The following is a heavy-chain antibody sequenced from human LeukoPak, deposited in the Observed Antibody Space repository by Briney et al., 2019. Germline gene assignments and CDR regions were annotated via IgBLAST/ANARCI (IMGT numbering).Heavy chain of an antibody. Sequence: GGPLTLSCAASGFPFNSCAVSWVPQAPGKGLEWVSAIGRGGFRSFYADSVGVRFTVSRDNSKNTLYLQMDSLRAEDTAVYYCARDRGGGLLHDAFDIWGQGTLVTVSS. J-gene: IGHJ3*02. CDR1: GFPFNSCA. CDR2: IGRGGFRS. D-gene: IGHD4-23*01. V-gene: IGHV3-23*01. CDR3: ARDRGGGLLHDAFDI.